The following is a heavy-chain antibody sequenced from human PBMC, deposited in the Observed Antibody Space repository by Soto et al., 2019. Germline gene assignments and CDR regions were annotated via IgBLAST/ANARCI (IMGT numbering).Heavy chain of an antibody. D-gene: IGHD5-18*01. CDR3: ARRGYSYGLFDY. CDR2: IYYSGST. Sequence: SETQSLTCTVSGGSISSSSYYWGWIRQPPGKGLEWIGSIYYSGSTYYNPSLKSRVTISVDTSKNQFSLKLSSVTAADTAVYYCARRGYSYGLFDYWGQGTLVTVSS. V-gene: IGHV4-39*01. J-gene: IGHJ4*02. CDR1: GGSISSSSYY.